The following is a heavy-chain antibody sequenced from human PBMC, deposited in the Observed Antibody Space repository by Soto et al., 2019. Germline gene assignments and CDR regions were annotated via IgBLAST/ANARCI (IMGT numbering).Heavy chain of an antibody. Sequence: GGSLRLSCAASGFTFSSYAMSWVRQAPGKGLEWVSAISGSGGSTSYADSVKGRFTISIDNSKNTLYMQMNSLTAEDTAVYYCAKSYYGSGSYYAFDIWGQGTMVTVSS. CDR1: GFTFSSYA. V-gene: IGHV3-23*01. J-gene: IGHJ3*02. CDR2: ISGSGGST. CDR3: AKSYYGSGSYYAFDI. D-gene: IGHD3-10*01.